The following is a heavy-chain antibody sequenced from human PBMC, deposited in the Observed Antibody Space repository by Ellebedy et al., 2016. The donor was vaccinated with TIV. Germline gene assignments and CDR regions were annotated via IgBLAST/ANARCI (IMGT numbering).Heavy chain of an antibody. CDR2: INPNSGGT. V-gene: IGHV1-2*02. D-gene: IGHD2-15*01. J-gene: IGHJ5*02. Sequence: AASVKVSCKASGYPFTGYYMHWVRQAPGQGLEWMGWINPNSGGTNYAQKFQGRVTMTRDTSISTAYMGLSRLRSDDTAVYYCASSRIDNWFDPWGQGTLVTVSS. CDR1: GYPFTGYY. CDR3: ASSRIDNWFDP.